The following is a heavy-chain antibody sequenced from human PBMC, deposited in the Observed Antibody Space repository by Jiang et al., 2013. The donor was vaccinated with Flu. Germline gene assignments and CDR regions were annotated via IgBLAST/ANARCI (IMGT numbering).Heavy chain of an antibody. Sequence: KPTQTLTLTCTFSGFSLSTSGVGVGWFRQSPGKALEWLGIIYWDDDTRYSPSLENRLTITSDNSKNQVVLAMANMDPVDTATYYCALSRKDESSWASDHWGQGTLVTVSS. V-gene: IGHV2-5*02. D-gene: IGHD2-15*01. CDR3: ALSRKDESSWASDH. J-gene: IGHJ4*02. CDR1: GFSLSTSGVG. CDR2: IYWDDDT.